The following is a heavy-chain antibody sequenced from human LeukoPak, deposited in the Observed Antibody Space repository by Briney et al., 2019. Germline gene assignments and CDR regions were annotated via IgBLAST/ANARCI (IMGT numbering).Heavy chain of an antibody. CDR3: ARAWGIFGVVIIGYFDY. CDR1: GYTFTSYY. J-gene: IGHJ4*02. V-gene: IGHV1-46*01. CDR2: INPSGGST. Sequence: GASVKVSCKASGYTFTSYYMHWVRQAPGQGLEWMGIINPSGGSTSYAQKFQGRVTMTRDTSTSTVYTELSSLRSEDTAVYYCARAWGIFGVVIIGYFDYWGQGTLVTVSS. D-gene: IGHD3-3*01.